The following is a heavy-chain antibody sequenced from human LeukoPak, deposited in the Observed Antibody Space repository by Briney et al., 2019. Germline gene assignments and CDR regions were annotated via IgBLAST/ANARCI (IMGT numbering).Heavy chain of an antibody. CDR2: IYPGDSDT. J-gene: IGHJ5*02. Sequence: GESLKISCQGSEYSFTSYWIGWVRQMPGKGLEWMGIIYPGDSDTRYSPSFQGQVTISADKSISTAYLQWSSLKASDTAMYYCARRRGAVVDNWFDPWGQGTLATVSS. CDR3: ARRRGAVVDNWFDP. CDR1: EYSFTSYW. D-gene: IGHD3-22*01. V-gene: IGHV5-51*01.